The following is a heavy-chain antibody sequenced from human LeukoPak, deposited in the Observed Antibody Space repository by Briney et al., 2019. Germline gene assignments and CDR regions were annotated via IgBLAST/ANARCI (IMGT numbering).Heavy chain of an antibody. CDR2: ISYDGSNK. J-gene: IGHJ6*03. D-gene: IGHD6-13*01. CDR1: GFTFSSYG. V-gene: IGHV3-30*18. Sequence: PGGSLRLSCAASGFTFSSYGMHWVRQAPGKGLEWVAVISYDGSNKYYADSVKGRFTISRDNSKNTLYLQMNSLRAEDTAVYYCAKDKAAAGINSYWSYYYMDVWGKGTTVTVSS. CDR3: AKDKAAAGINSYWSYYYMDV.